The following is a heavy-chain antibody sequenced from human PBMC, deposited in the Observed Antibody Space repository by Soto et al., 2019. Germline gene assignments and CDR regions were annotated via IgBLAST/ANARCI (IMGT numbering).Heavy chain of an antibody. CDR3: AKHYYDSSGYPGLLDY. CDR2: IGAYNGNT. V-gene: IGHV1-18*01. J-gene: IGHJ4*02. D-gene: IGHD3-22*01. CDR1: GYTFTSYG. Sequence: WASVKVSCKASGYTFTSYGISWVRQAPGQGLEWMGWIGAYNGNTNYAQKLQGRVTMTTDTSTSTAYMELRSLRSDDTAVYYCAKHYYDSSGYPGLLDYWGQGTLVTVSS.